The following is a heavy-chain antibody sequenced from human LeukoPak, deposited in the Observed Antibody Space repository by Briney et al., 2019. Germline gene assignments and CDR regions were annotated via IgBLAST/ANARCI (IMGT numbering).Heavy chain of an antibody. V-gene: IGHV4-39*01. D-gene: IGHD2-2*01. CDR2: IYYSGST. CDR1: GGSISSSSYY. CDR3: ARQVVVVPAAISWYYGMDV. Sequence: SETLSLTCTVSGGSISSSSYYWGWIRQPPGKGLEWIGSIYYSGSTYYNPSLKSRVTISVDTSKNQFSLKLSSVTAADTAVYYCARQVVVVPAAISWYYGMDVWGQGTTVTVSS. J-gene: IGHJ6*02.